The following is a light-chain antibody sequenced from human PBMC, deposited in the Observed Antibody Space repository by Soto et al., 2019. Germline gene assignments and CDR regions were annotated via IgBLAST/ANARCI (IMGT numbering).Light chain of an antibody. CDR1: QGIASR. J-gene: IGKJ4*01. V-gene: IGKV1D-13*01. Sequence: AIQLTQPPSSLSASVGDRVTIACRASQGIASRLAWNQQKAGKVPKLLIHDASSLQSGVPLRFSGSGSGTDFTPTISSLQPENSATYHCQHFNNYPRTFGGGTKVDIK. CDR3: QHFNNYPRT. CDR2: DAS.